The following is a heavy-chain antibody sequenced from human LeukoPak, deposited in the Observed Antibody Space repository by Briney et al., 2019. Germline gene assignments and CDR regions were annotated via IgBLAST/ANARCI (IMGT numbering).Heavy chain of an antibody. D-gene: IGHD6-6*01. CDR1: GYSISSGYY. V-gene: IGHV4-38-2*01. CDR3: ARQAWGSSRHEFDY. J-gene: IGHJ4*02. CDR2: IYHSGST. Sequence: KPSETLSLTCAVSGYSISSGYYWGWIRQPPGKGLEWIGSIYHSGSTYYNPSLKSRVTISVDTSKNQFSLKLSSMTAADTAVYYCARQAWGSSRHEFDYWGQGTLVTVSS.